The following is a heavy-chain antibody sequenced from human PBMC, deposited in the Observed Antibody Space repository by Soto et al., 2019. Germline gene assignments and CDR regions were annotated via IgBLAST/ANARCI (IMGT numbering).Heavy chain of an antibody. V-gene: IGHV3-23*01. CDR2: ISGSGGST. J-gene: IGHJ3*02. CDR1: GFTFSSYA. CDR3: AKRSVIVATILTWWRNAFDI. Sequence: EVQLLESGGGLVQPGGSLRLSCAASGFTFSSYAMSWVRQAPGKGLEWVSAISGSGGSTYYADSVKGRFTISRDNSKNTLYLQMNSLRAEDTAVYYCAKRSVIVATILTWWRNAFDIWGQGTMVTVSS. D-gene: IGHD5-12*01.